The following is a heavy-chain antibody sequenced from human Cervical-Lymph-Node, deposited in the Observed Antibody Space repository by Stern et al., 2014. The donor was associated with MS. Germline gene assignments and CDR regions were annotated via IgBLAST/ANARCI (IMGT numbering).Heavy chain of an antibody. J-gene: IGHJ6*02. Sequence: QLVQSGAEVKKPGSSVKVSCQASGGTFGSYAMTWVRRAPGQGLEWMGEAIPLFHTTDYAQKFQGRVTITADESTSTFYMDLSSLRSEDTAVYYCASRRIAAAGYGLDVWGQGTTVTVSS. V-gene: IGHV1-69*01. CDR3: ASRRIAAAGYGLDV. D-gene: IGHD6-13*01. CDR1: GGTFGSYA. CDR2: AIPLFHTT.